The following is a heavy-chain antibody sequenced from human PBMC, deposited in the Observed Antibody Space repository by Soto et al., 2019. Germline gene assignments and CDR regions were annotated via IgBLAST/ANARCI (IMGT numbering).Heavy chain of an antibody. CDR3: AVDDYGDYEHLNY. J-gene: IGHJ4*02. CDR2: IYYSGST. CDR1: GGSISSGDYY. D-gene: IGHD4-17*01. V-gene: IGHV4-30-4*02. Sequence: SETLSLTCTVSGGSISSGDYYWSWIRQPPGKGLEWIGYIYYSGSTYYNPSLKSRVTISVDTSKNQFSLKLSSVTAADTAVYYCAVDDYGDYEHLNYWGQGTLVTVSS.